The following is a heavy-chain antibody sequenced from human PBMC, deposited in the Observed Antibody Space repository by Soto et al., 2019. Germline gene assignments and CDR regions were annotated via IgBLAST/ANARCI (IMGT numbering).Heavy chain of an antibody. D-gene: IGHD4-17*01. CDR2: IYHSGST. Sequence: QLQLQESGSGLVKPSQTLSLTCAVSGGSISSGGYSWSWIRQPPGKGLEWIGYIYHSGSTYYNPSLKSRVTLSVDRFKNQFSLKLGSVPAADTAVYYCASYGGNSPFDYWGQGTLVTVSS. CDR3: ASYGGNSPFDY. V-gene: IGHV4-30-2*01. J-gene: IGHJ4*02. CDR1: GGSISSGGYS.